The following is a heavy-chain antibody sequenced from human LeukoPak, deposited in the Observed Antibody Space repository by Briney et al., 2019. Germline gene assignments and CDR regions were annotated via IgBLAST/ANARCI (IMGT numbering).Heavy chain of an antibody. J-gene: IGHJ4*02. V-gene: IGHV3-23*01. CDR2: ISGTGGRT. CDR3: AKAGSGYSVYFDY. Sequence: PGRSLRLSCAASGFTFSSQAMSWVRQAPGKGLECVSGISGTGGRTYYADSVKGRSTISRDNSKNTLYLQMNSLRAEDTAVYYCAKAGSGYSVYFDYWGQGTLVTVSS. D-gene: IGHD3-3*01. CDR1: GFTFSSQA.